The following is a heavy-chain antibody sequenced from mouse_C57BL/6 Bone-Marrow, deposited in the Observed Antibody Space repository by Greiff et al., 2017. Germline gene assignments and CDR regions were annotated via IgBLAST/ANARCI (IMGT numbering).Heavy chain of an antibody. Sequence: VKLQESGAELVRPGASVTLSCKASGYTFTDYEMHWVKQTPVHGLEWIGAIDPETGGTAYNQKFKGKAILTADKSSSTAYMELRSLTSEDSAVYYCTRRIYYDYWGQGTLVTVSA. D-gene: IGHD2-4*01. J-gene: IGHJ3*01. CDR3: TRRIYYDY. CDR1: GYTFTDYE. CDR2: IDPETGGT. V-gene: IGHV1-15*01.